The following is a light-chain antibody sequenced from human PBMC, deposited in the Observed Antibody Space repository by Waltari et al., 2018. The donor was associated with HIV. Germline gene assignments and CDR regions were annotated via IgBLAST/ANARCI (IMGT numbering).Light chain of an antibody. J-gene: IGLJ3*02. V-gene: IGLV1-44*01. CDR1: SSNIGSNT. CDR2: SNK. Sequence: QSVLTQPPSASGTPGQRVTISCSGSSSNIGSNTVNWYQQLPGTAPKRLIYSNKRGPSGGPGRFSGSKSGTSASLAISGLQSDVEAAFYCAAGDDSLNGWVFGGGTKLTVL. CDR3: AAGDDSLNGWV.